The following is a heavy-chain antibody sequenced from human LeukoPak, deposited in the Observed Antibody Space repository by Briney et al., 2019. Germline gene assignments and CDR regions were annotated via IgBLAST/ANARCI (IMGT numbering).Heavy chain of an antibody. Sequence: GESLKISCNGSGYSFTTYYIGWVRQMSGKGLEWMGIIYPGDSDTIYSPSFQGQVTISADKSINTAYLQWSSLEASDTAIYYCARETGNGAFDIWGQGTIVTVSS. CDR3: ARETGNGAFDI. CDR1: GYSFTTYY. D-gene: IGHD3-9*01. CDR2: IYPGDSDT. J-gene: IGHJ3*02. V-gene: IGHV5-51*01.